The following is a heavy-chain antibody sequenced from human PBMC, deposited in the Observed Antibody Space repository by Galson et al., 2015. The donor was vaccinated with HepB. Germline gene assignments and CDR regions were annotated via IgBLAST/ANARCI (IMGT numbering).Heavy chain of an antibody. V-gene: IGHV3-30*14. J-gene: IGHJ4*02. D-gene: IGHD6-19*01. Sequence: SLRLSCAVSGFNFSTYAMHWLRQAPGQGLEWVALISYDGSNKRYVDAVKGRFTISRDNPKKTLNLQMNSLRTDDTATYYCARDLVGLGVTHLSGWYGLGGFDYWGQGALVTVSP. CDR3: ARDLVGLGVTHLSGWYGLGGFDY. CDR1: GFNFSTYA. CDR2: ISYDGSNK.